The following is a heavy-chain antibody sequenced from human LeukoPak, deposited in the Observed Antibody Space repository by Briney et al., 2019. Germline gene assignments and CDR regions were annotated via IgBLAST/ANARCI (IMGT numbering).Heavy chain of an antibody. J-gene: IGHJ4*02. CDR3: AREGGGGSGDFDY. Sequence: GSLRLSCAASGFTFSSYAMSWIRQPPGKGLEWIGYIYYSGSTNYNPSLKSRVTISVDTSKNQFSLKLSSVTAADTAVYYCAREGGGGSGDFDYWGQGTLVTVSS. CDR2: IYYSGST. D-gene: IGHD3-10*01. CDR1: GFTFSSYA. V-gene: IGHV4-59*01.